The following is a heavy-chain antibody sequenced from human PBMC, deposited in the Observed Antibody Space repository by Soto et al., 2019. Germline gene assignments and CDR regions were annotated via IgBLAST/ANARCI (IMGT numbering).Heavy chain of an antibody. CDR2: MNPNSGNT. V-gene: IGHV1-8*01. J-gene: IGHJ4*02. D-gene: IGHD5-18*01. Sequence: ASVKVSCKASGYTFTSYDINWVRQATGQGLEWMGWMNPNSGNTGYAQKFQGRVTMTRDTSASTAYMELSSLRSEDTAVYYCARGLNGYLHYFDYWGQGTPVTVSS. CDR1: GYTFTSYD. CDR3: ARGLNGYLHYFDY.